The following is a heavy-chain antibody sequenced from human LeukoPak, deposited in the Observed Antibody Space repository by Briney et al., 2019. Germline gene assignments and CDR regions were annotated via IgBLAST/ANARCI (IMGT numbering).Heavy chain of an antibody. CDR1: GGSISSSNW. Sequence: SGTLSLTCAVSGGSISSSNWWSWVRQPPGKGLEWIGEIYHSGSTNYNPSLKSRVTISIDTSKNQFSLKLSSVTAADTAVYYCARAYSGTSAPLFDYWGQGTLVTVSS. D-gene: IGHD1-26*01. CDR2: IYHSGST. CDR3: ARAYSGTSAPLFDY. V-gene: IGHV4-4*02. J-gene: IGHJ4*02.